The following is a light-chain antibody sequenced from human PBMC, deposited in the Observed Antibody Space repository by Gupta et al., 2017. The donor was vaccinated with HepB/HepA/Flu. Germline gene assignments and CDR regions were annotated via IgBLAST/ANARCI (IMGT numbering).Light chain of an antibody. Sequence: SALTQPASVSGSPGQSITISCTGISSDVGSYNFVSWYQQYPGKAPKLMIYEVTKRPSGVFNRFSGSKSGNTASLTISGLQAEDEAYYYCCSYANSTTLFAGGTKLTVL. CDR2: EVT. J-gene: IGLJ2*01. CDR3: CSYANSTTL. V-gene: IGLV2-23*02. CDR1: SSDVGSYNF.